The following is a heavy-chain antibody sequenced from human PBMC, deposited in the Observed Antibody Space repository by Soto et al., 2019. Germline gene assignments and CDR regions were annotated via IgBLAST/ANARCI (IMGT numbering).Heavy chain of an antibody. J-gene: IGHJ3*02. D-gene: IGHD4-17*01. CDR1: GFTFSSYS. CDR3: ARHYGDYLDAFDI. CDR2: ISSSSSTI. V-gene: IGHV3-48*01. Sequence: GGSLRLSCAASGFTFSSYSMNWVRQAPGKGLEWVSYISSSSSTIYYADSVKGRFTISRDNAKNSLYLQMNSLRAEDTAVYYCARHYGDYLDAFDIWGQGTMVTVSS.